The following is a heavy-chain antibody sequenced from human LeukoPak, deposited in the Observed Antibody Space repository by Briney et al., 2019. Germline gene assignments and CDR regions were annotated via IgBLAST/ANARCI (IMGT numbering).Heavy chain of an antibody. V-gene: IGHV4-39*07. J-gene: IGHJ3*02. D-gene: IGHD1-26*01. CDR1: GGSISSSSHY. CDR2: MYYRGST. Sequence: SETLSLTCTVSGGSISSSSHYWGWIRQPPGKGLEWIGSMYYRGSTYHNPSLKSRVTISVDTSKNQFSLKLSSVTAADTAVYYCARERVGVKGSDAFDIWGQGTMVTVSS. CDR3: ARERVGVKGSDAFDI.